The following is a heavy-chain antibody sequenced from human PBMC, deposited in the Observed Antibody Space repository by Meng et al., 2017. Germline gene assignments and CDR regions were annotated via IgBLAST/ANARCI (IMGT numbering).Heavy chain of an antibody. Sequence: QVQLVQSGAEVKKPGSSVNVSCKASGGTFSSYAISWVRQASGQGLEWMGGIIPIFGTANYAQKFQGRVTITADKFTSTAYMELSSLGSEDTAVYYCARVAYVGGAAAPDYWGQGTLVTVSS. CDR1: GGTFSSYA. CDR2: IIPIFGTA. D-gene: IGHD6-13*01. CDR3: ARVAYVGGAAAPDY. V-gene: IGHV1-69*06. J-gene: IGHJ4*02.